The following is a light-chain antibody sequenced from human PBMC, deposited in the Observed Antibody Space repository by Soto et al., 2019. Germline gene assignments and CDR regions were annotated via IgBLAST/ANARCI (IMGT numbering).Light chain of an antibody. CDR3: QQYNNWT. J-gene: IGKJ1*01. CDR1: QSVSSN. CDR2: GAS. V-gene: IGKV3-15*01. Sequence: EIQLTQYTSSLSVSSGERATPSCRASQSVSSNLAWYQQKPGQAPRLLIYGASTRATGIPARFSGSGSGTEFTLTISRLQSEDFAVYYCQQYNNWTFGQGTKVDIK.